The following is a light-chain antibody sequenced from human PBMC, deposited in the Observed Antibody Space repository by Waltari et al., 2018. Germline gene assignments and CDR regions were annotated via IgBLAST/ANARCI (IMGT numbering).Light chain of an antibody. J-gene: IGKJ4*01. CDR3: QQRSNWPLS. CDR1: QSVSSY. CDR2: DAF. V-gene: IGKV3-11*01. Sequence: IVLTQSPATLSLSPGERATLSCRASQSVSSYLAWYQQKPGQAPRLLIYDAFNRATGIPARFSGSGSGTDFTLTISSLEPEDFAVYYCQQRSNWPLSFGGGTKVE.